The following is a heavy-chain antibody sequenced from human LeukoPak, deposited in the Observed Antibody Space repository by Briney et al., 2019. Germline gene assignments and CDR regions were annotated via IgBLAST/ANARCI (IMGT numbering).Heavy chain of an antibody. CDR1: GYTVTGCY. Sequence: ASVKVSCTASGYTVTGCYMHWVRQAPGQGLGWMGWINPNSGGTNYSHKFQGRGTMTRDTSISTAYMELSRLRSDDTAVYYCARDEEFGELLYYFDYWRQGTLVTVSS. CDR3: ARDEEFGELLYYFDY. D-gene: IGHD3-10*01. CDR2: INPNSGGT. J-gene: IGHJ4*02. V-gene: IGHV1-2*02.